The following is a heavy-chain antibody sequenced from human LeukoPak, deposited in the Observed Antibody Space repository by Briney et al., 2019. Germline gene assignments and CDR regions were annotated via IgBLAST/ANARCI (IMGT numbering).Heavy chain of an antibody. Sequence: GESLKISCKGSGYSFTTYWIAWVRQMPGKGLEWMGVIYPGDTDTRYSPSFQGQVTLSADKSISTAYLQWSSLKASDTAIYYCARALVGAATLSYWGQGTLVTVSS. J-gene: IGHJ4*02. CDR3: ARALVGAATLSY. V-gene: IGHV5-51*01. CDR2: IYPGDTDT. CDR1: GYSFTTYW. D-gene: IGHD1-26*01.